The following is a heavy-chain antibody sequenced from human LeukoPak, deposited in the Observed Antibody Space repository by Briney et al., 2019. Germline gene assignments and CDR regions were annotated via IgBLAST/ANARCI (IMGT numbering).Heavy chain of an antibody. Sequence: SETLSLTCTVSGGSISSYYWSWIRQPPGKGLEWIGYIYYSGSTKYNPSLKSRVIISVDASKTQFSLKLNSVTAADTAVYYCARGSQELYYFDYWGQGTLVSVSS. V-gene: IGHV4-59*01. CDR3: ARGSQELYYFDY. CDR2: IYYSGST. D-gene: IGHD1-7*01. J-gene: IGHJ4*02. CDR1: GGSISSYY.